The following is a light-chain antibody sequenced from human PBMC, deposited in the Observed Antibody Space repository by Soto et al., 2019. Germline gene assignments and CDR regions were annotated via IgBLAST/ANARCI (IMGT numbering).Light chain of an antibody. J-gene: IGKJ1*01. Sequence: EIVMTQSPATLSVSPGGRATLSCRASRSISDTLAWYQQKPGQAPRLLIYGASTRAPGFPARFSGSGSGTDFTLTISSLQSEDFAVYYCQPYNNWPWTFGQGTKVEIK. CDR3: QPYNNWPWT. CDR1: RSISDT. CDR2: GAS. V-gene: IGKV3-15*01.